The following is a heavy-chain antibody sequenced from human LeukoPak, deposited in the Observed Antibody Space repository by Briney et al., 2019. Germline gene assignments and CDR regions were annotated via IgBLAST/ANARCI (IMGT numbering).Heavy chain of an antibody. CDR1: GFTFSSCW. CDR3: ARDGSGSIPN. V-gene: IGHV3-7*01. Sequence: PGGSLRLSCADSGFTFSSCWMSWVRQAPGKGLEWVANTQQDGSEKHYVDSVKGRFTISRDNAKNSLYLQMNSLRAEDTAVYYCARDGSGSIPNWGQGTLVTVSS. J-gene: IGHJ4*02. CDR2: TQQDGSEK. D-gene: IGHD1-26*01.